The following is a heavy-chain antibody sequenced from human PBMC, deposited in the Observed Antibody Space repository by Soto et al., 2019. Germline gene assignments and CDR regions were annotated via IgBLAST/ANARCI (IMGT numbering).Heavy chain of an antibody. D-gene: IGHD4-17*01. CDR2: ISGSGGRT. V-gene: IGHV3-23*01. J-gene: IGHJ6*02. Sequence: EVQLLESGGGLVQPGGSLRLSCAASGFTFSSYAVSWVRQAPGKGLEWVSGISGSGGRTYYADSGKGRFTISRDNSKNALNLQMNSLRAEDTAVYYCARPTVTTDYYYYYGMDVWGQGTTVTVSS. CDR1: GFTFSSYA. CDR3: ARPTVTTDYYYYYGMDV.